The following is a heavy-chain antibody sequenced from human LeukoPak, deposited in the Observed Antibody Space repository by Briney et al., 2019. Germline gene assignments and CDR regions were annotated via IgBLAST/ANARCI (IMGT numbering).Heavy chain of an antibody. CDR2: IYPGDSDT. CDR1: GYSFTSYW. V-gene: IGHV5-51*01. D-gene: IGHD2-8*01. CDR3: AKLGYCTNGICYTIDY. Sequence: GESLKISCKGSGYSFTSYWIGWLRQMPGKGLEWMGIIYPGDSDTRYSPSFQGQVTISADKSITTAYLHWSSLKASDTAMYYCAKLGYCTNGICYTIDYWGQGTLVTVSS. J-gene: IGHJ4*02.